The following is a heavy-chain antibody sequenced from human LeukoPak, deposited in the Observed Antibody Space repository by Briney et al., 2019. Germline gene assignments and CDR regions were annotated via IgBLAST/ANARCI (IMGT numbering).Heavy chain of an antibody. Sequence: PGGSLRLSCAASGFTFSSYAMHWVRQAPGKGLEWVAVISYDGSNKYYADSVKGRFTISRDNSKNTLYLQMNSLRAEDTAVYYCARANRPIVVVSHFDYWGQGTLVTVSS. D-gene: IGHD2-21*01. V-gene: IGHV3-30-3*01. CDR1: GFTFSSYA. J-gene: IGHJ4*02. CDR3: ARANRPIVVVSHFDY. CDR2: ISYDGSNK.